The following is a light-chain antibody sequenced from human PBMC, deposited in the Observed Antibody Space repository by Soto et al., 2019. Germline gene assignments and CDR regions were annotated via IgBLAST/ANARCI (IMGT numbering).Light chain of an antibody. CDR3: QQRSDWPLT. CDR1: QSVSIY. V-gene: IGKV3-11*01. Sequence: EIVLTQSPATLSLSPWERATLSCRASQSVSIYLAWYQQKPGQAPRLLIYDASNRATGIPAKFSGSGSGTDFTLTISSLEPEDFAVYYCQQRSDWPLTFGQGTRLEIK. J-gene: IGKJ5*01. CDR2: DAS.